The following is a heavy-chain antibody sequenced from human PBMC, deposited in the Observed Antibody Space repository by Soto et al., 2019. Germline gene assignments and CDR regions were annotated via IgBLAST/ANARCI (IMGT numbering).Heavy chain of an antibody. J-gene: IGHJ6*03. D-gene: IGHD4-4*01. CDR3: ARVVRNYYYHYYMDV. CDR1: GGSISSGGYY. CDR2: IYYSGST. V-gene: IGHV4-31*03. Sequence: SETLSLTCTVSGGSISSGGYYWSWIRQHPGKGLEWIGYIYYSGSTYYNPSLKSRVTISVDTSKNQFSLKLSSVTAADTAVYYCARVVRNYYYHYYMDVWGKGTTVTVSS.